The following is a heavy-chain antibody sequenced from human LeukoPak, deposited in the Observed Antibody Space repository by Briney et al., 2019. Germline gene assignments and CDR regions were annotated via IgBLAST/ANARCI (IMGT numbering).Heavy chain of an antibody. D-gene: IGHD5-18*01. J-gene: IGHJ4*02. CDR2: IYYSGST. CDR3: ARYSYGPYYFDY. CDR1: GGSISSGGYY. Sequence: PSQTLSLTCTVSGGSISSGGYYWSWIRQHPGKDLEWIGCIYYSGSTYYNPSLKSRVTISVDTSKNQFSLKLSSVTAADTAVYYSARYSYGPYYFDYWGQGTLVTISS. V-gene: IGHV4-31*03.